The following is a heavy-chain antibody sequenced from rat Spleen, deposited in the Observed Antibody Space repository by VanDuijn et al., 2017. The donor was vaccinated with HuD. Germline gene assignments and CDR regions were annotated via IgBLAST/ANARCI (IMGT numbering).Heavy chain of an antibody. CDR2: INAGSGGI. Sequence: QVQLQQSGAELAKPGSSVKISCKASGYTFTTYYISWIKQTPGLGLDYIGYINAGSGGINYNEKFKGKATLTVDKSSTTAFMQLSSLTPDDSAVYYCARHSTYIYVGFAYWGQGTLVTVSS. V-gene: IGHV1-43*01. D-gene: IGHD1-2*01. CDR1: GYTFTTYY. CDR3: ARHSTYIYVGFAY. J-gene: IGHJ3*01.